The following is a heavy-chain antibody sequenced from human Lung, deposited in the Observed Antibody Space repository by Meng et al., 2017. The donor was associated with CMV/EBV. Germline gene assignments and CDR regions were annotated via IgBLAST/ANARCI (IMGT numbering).Heavy chain of an antibody. CDR1: GFTFSSYA. J-gene: IGHJ4*02. Sequence: GGSLRLSCAASGFTFSSYAMSWVRQAPGKGLEWVSAISGSGGSTYYADSVKGRFTISRDNSKNTLYLQMNSLRAEDTAVYYCAKDPVVLWQGGSYYFDYWGQGTXVTVYS. CDR2: ISGSGGST. V-gene: IGHV3-23*01. D-gene: IGHD2-15*01. CDR3: AKDPVVLWQGGSYYFDY.